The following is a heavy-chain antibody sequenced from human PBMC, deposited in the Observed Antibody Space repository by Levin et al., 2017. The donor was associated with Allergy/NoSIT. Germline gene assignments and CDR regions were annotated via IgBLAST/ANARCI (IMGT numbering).Heavy chain of an antibody. J-gene: IGHJ4*02. D-gene: IGHD6-13*01. CDR2: INHSGST. V-gene: IGHV4-34*01. CDR3: ARVGIAAAGTGGDFDY. Sequence: KPSETLSLTCAVYGGSFSGYYWSWIRQPPGKGLEWIGEINHSGSTNYNPSLKSRVTISVDTSKNQFSLKLSSVTAADTAVYYCARVGIAAAGTGGDFDYWGQGTLVTVSS. CDR1: GGSFSGYY.